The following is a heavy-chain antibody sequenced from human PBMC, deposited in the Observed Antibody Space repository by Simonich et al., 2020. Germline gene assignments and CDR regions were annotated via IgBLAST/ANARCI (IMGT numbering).Heavy chain of an antibody. CDR3: ARASRGTWWYYYFDY. D-gene: IGHD2-15*01. J-gene: IGHJ4*02. V-gene: IGHV1-18*01. CDR2: SSAYNGNT. CDR1: GYTFTSYV. Sequence: QVQLVQSGAEVKKPGASVKVSCKASGYTFTSYVISWVRQAPGQGLEWMGWSSAYNGNTNYAQKLQGRVTMTTDTSTSTAYMELRSLRSDDTAVYYCARASRGTWWYYYFDYWGQGTLVTVSS.